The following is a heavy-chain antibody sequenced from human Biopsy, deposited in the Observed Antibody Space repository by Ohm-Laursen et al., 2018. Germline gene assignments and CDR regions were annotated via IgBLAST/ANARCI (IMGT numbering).Heavy chain of an antibody. Sequence: QTLSLTCAISGDSISNKSGTWNWIRQSPSRGLEWLGRTYNRSKWSNDYAPSVKSRITINPETSTNQFSLQLQSMTPDDTALYYCARANSATGDNYFDPWGQGTLVIVSS. CDR1: GDSISNKSGT. CDR3: ARANSATGDNYFDP. CDR2: TYNRSKWSN. J-gene: IGHJ5*02. D-gene: IGHD7-27*01. V-gene: IGHV6-1*01.